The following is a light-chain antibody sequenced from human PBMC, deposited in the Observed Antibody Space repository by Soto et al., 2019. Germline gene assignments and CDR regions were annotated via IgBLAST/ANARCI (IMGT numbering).Light chain of an antibody. J-gene: IGKJ4*01. CDR2: RAS. CDR1: QSVSSSF. V-gene: IGKV3-20*01. Sequence: EIVLTQSPDTLSLSPGERATLSCRASQSVSSSFLAWYHQTPGQAPRLLIYRASSRATGIPDRFTGSGSGTDFTLTISSLEPEDFAVYYCQQYESSPLTFGGGTKVEIK. CDR3: QQYESSPLT.